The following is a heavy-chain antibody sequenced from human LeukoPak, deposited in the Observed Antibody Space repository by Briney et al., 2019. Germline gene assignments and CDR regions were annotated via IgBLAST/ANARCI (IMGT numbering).Heavy chain of an antibody. CDR1: GFTVSSNY. CDR3: ARGTRIPAAPLGYYYYYMDV. CDR2: IYSGGST. V-gene: IGHV3-53*01. J-gene: IGHJ6*03. Sequence: GGSLRLSCAASGFTVSSNYMSWVRQAPGKGLEWVSVIYSGGSTYYADSVKGRFTISRDNSKNTLYLQMNSLGAEDTAVYYCARGTRIPAAPLGYYYYYMDVWGKGTTVTVSS. D-gene: IGHD2-2*01.